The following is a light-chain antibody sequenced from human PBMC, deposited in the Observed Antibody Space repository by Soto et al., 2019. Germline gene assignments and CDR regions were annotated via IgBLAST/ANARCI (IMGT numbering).Light chain of an antibody. CDR2: EVS. CDR1: SSDVGAYNY. CDR3: CSFTSITTYV. V-gene: IGLV2-14*01. Sequence: SVLIQPASVSGSLGQSITISCTGTSSDVGAYNYVSWYQQQPGKAPKLMISEVSNRPSGVSNRFSGSKSGNTASLIISGLQAEDEADYYCCSFTSITTYVFGTGTKVTVL. J-gene: IGLJ1*01.